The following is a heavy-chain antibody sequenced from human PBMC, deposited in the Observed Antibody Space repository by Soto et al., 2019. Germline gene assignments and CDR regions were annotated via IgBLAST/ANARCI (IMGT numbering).Heavy chain of an antibody. Sequence: QVQLVESGGGVVQPGGSLRLSCAASGFTFDAYGFHWVRQAPGKGLEWVAVVWSNGNLKYYADSVKGRFTISRDSSKSALNLQMNSLRADATAVYYCARLQLDTIMALDYWGQGTLVTVSS. CDR1: GFTFDAYG. CDR2: VWSNGNLK. CDR3: ARLQLDTIMALDY. V-gene: IGHV3-33*01. D-gene: IGHD1-1*01. J-gene: IGHJ4*02.